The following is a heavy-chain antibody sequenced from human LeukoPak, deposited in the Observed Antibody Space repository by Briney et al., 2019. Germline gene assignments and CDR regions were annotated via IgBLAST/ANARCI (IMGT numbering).Heavy chain of an antibody. J-gene: IGHJ6*03. Sequence: GASVKVSCKASGYTFTSYGISWVRQAPGQGLEWMGWISGSNGNTNYAQKLQGRVTMTTDTSTSTAYMELRSLRSDDTAVYYCARDLRPIYYMDVWGKGTTVTVSS. CDR1: GYTFTSYG. V-gene: IGHV1-18*01. CDR3: ARDLRPIYYMDV. CDR2: ISGSNGNT.